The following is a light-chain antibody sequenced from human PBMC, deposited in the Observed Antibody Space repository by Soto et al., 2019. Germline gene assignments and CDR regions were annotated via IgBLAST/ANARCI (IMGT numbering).Light chain of an antibody. Sequence: QSVLTQPRSVSXSPGQSVTISCTGTSSDVGGYNYVSWYQQHPGKAPKLMIYDVSKRPSGVPDRFSGSKSGNTASLTISGLQAEDEADYYCCSYAGSYTFDVFGTGTQLTVL. V-gene: IGLV2-11*01. J-gene: IGLJ1*01. CDR3: CSYAGSYTFDV. CDR1: SSDVGGYNY. CDR2: DVS.